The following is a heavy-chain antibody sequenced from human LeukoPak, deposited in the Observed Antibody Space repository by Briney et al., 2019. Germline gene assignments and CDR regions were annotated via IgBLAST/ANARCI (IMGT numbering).Heavy chain of an antibody. V-gene: IGHV4-4*02. Sequence: SGTLSLTCGVSGGSISRNTWWSWVRQPPGKGLEWIGEISHSGITNYNPSLKSRVTISVDKSKNQLSLNLYSVTAADTAVYYCARHDVYVFDVWGPGTMVTVSS. CDR2: ISHSGIT. CDR1: GGSISRNTW. J-gene: IGHJ3*01. D-gene: IGHD3-16*01. CDR3: ARHDVYVFDV.